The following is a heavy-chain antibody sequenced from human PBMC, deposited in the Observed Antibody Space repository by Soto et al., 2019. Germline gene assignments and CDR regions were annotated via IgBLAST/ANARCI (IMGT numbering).Heavy chain of an antibody. V-gene: IGHV1-46*01. Sequence: ASVKVSCKASGYTFTSYYMHWVRQAPGQGLEWMGIINPSGGSTSYAQKFQGRVTMTRDTSTSTVYMELSSLRSDDTAVYYCAKTPHYDSSGYYSWSDPWGQGTLVTVSS. CDR2: INPSGGST. CDR1: GYTFTSYY. CDR3: AKTPHYDSSGYYSWSDP. D-gene: IGHD3-22*01. J-gene: IGHJ5*02.